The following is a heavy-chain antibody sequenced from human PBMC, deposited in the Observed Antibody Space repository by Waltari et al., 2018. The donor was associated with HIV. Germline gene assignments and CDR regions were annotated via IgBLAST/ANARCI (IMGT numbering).Heavy chain of an antibody. V-gene: IGHV3-66*01. J-gene: IGHJ3*02. CDR3: ARDPWTTMIEETPGAFDT. Sequence: EEQLVESGGDLVQPGGSLRLSCAASGFTVSRKYMSWVRQAPGKGLEWVSVIYRCGNTYYADSVKGRFTISRDNSKNTVYLHMNSLRAEDTAVYYCARDPWTTMIEETPGAFDTWGQGTMVTVSS. D-gene: IGHD3-22*01. CDR2: IYRCGNT. CDR1: GFTVSRKY.